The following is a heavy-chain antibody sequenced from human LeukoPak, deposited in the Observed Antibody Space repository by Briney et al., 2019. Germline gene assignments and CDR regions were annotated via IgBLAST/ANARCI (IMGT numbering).Heavy chain of an antibody. J-gene: IGHJ4*02. CDR1: GYTFTAYG. V-gene: IGHV1-18*01. Sequence: ASVKVSCKASGYTFTAYGFTWVRQAPGQGLEWMGWISTYSDNANYAQNLQGRVTMTTDTSTTTAYMELRSLRSDDTAEYYCARTTAWARTKFDYWGQGTLVTVSS. CDR3: ARTTAWARTKFDY. D-gene: IGHD1-14*01. CDR2: ISTYSDNA.